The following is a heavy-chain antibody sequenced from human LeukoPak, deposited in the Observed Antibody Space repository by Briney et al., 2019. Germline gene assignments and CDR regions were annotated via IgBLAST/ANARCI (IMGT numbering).Heavy chain of an antibody. CDR2: IRYDGSDK. Sequence: GGSLRLSCAASGFTFSSYGMHWVRQAPGKGLEWVAFIRYDGSDKYYADSVKGRFTISRDNSKNTLYLQMNSLRAEDTAVYYCAKDGIEYYYDSRGFYYVPEYFQHWGQGTLVTVSS. V-gene: IGHV3-30*02. J-gene: IGHJ1*01. CDR3: AKDGIEYYYDSRGFYYVPEYFQH. CDR1: GFTFSSYG. D-gene: IGHD3-22*01.